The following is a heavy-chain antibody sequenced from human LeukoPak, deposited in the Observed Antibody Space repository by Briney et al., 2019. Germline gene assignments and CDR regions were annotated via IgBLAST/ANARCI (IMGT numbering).Heavy chain of an antibody. CDR1: GFTISTYG. CDR3: AKSVYHSRNY. J-gene: IGHJ4*02. D-gene: IGHD1-14*01. Sequence: VGSLRLSCAASGFTISTYGMSWVRQAPGKGLEWVSSISGGTTYYADSVKGRFTISRDNSKNTVSLNMNSLRDAATAVYSCAKSVYHSRNYWGQGTLVTVSS. CDR2: ISGGTT. V-gene: IGHV3-23*01.